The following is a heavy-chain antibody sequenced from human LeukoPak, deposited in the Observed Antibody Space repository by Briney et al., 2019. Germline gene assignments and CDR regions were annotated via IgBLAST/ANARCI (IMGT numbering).Heavy chain of an antibody. CDR3: ARARILRSDY. Sequence: ASVKVSCKASGYTFTSYGISWVRQAPGQGLEWMGWISAYNGNTNYAQKLQGRVTMTRDTSTSTVYMELSSLRSEDTAVYYCARARILRSDYWGQGTLVTVSS. CDR1: GYTFTSYG. J-gene: IGHJ4*02. V-gene: IGHV1-18*01. CDR2: ISAYNGNT. D-gene: IGHD5-18*01.